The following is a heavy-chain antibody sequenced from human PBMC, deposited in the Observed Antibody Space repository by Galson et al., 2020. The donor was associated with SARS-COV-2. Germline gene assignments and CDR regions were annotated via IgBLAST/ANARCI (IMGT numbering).Heavy chain of an antibody. V-gene: IGHV3-23*01. CDR2: LGGSGDST. CDR3: AKTTNRQFDY. CDR1: GFTFSDYA. J-gene: IGHJ4*01. D-gene: IGHD2-8*01. Sequence: GGSLRLSCEASGFTFSDYAMGWVRQAPGEGLEWVSSLGGSGDSTYYADSVRGRFTVSRDNSKNILYLQMNRMRAEDTALYYCAKTTNRQFDYWGRGILVTVSS.